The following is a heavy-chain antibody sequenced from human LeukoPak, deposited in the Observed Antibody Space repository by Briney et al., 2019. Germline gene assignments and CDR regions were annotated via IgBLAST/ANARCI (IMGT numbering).Heavy chain of an antibody. CDR3: ARDGGVAGLFDY. V-gene: IGHV3-7*01. CDR1: GFTFSSYS. CDR2: IDQDGSEE. J-gene: IGHJ4*02. D-gene: IGHD6-19*01. Sequence: GGPLRLSCAASGFTFSSYSMNWVRQAPGKGLEGVAKIDQDGSEEYYLDSVKGRFTISRDNGKNSLYLQMKSLRAEDTAVYYCARDGGVAGLFDYWGQGTLVTVSS.